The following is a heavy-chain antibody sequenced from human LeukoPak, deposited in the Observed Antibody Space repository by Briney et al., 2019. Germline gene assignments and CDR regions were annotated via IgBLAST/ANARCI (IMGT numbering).Heavy chain of an antibody. CDR2: ISSYNGIP. CDR1: GYPFITYG. Sequence: ASVKVSCKASGYPFITYGITWVRQAPGQGLESVGWISSYNGIPTYAQKFQGRVTMTTDPSTSTAYMDLTSLTSDDTAVYYCARGSLSISHISFDYWGQGSLVTVSS. D-gene: IGHD3-16*02. V-gene: IGHV1-18*01. J-gene: IGHJ4*02. CDR3: ARGSLSISHISFDY.